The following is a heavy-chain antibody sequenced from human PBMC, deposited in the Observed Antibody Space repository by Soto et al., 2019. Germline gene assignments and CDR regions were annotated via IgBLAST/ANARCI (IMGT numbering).Heavy chain of an antibody. J-gene: IGHJ4*02. Sequence: PSETLSLTCTVSGGSLSNFYWSWIRQAPGKGLEWIGFVFYTGSTNYNPSLKGRVTISADTSKNQFSLKLSSVTAADTAVYYCARRVNYYGSGSLNFDYWGQGTLVTVSS. CDR1: GGSLSNFY. CDR3: ARRVNYYGSGSLNFDY. CDR2: VFYTGST. D-gene: IGHD3-10*01. V-gene: IGHV4-59*08.